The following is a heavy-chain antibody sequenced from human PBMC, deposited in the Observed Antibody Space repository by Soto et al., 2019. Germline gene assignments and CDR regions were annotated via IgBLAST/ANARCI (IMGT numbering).Heavy chain of an antibody. CDR1: GYTFTSRY. D-gene: IGHD6-19*01. Sequence: GASVKVSCKASGYTFTSRYMHWVRQAPGQGLEWMGIINPSDGTTTYAQKFQGRVTITADESTSTAYMELSSLRSEDTAVYYCARARLAVAAPWPYYYGMDVWGQGTTVTVSS. CDR2: INPSDGTT. J-gene: IGHJ6*02. V-gene: IGHV1-46*01. CDR3: ARARLAVAAPWPYYYGMDV.